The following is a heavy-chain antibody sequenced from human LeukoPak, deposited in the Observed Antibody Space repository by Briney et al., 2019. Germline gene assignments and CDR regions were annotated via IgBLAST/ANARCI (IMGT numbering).Heavy chain of an antibody. CDR1: GFTFSSYA. CDR3: AREGYSSGWSPHGWFDP. D-gene: IGHD6-19*01. V-gene: IGHV3-21*05. Sequence: GGSLRLSCAASGFTFSSYAMSWVRQAPGKGLEWVSYISSSSSYTNYADSVKGRFTISRDNAKNSLYLQMNSLRAEDTAVYYCAREGYSSGWSPHGWFDPWGQGTLVTVSS. J-gene: IGHJ5*02. CDR2: ISSSSSYT.